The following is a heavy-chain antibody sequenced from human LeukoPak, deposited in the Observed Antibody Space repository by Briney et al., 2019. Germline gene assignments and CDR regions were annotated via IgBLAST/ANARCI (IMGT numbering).Heavy chain of an antibody. J-gene: IGHJ6*02. CDR1: GFTFTTYA. D-gene: IGHD6-13*01. V-gene: IGHV3-23*01. Sequence: PGVSLRLSCAASGFTFTTYAMLWVRQAPGKGLEGVSSISGGSWDTYFADSVKGRFTISRDNSKSTLHLQMKSLRPEDTAVYYCARTIGQYSNSWLYFYYGLDVWGQGTTVTVSS. CDR2: ISGGSWDT. CDR3: ARTIGQYSNSWLYFYYGLDV.